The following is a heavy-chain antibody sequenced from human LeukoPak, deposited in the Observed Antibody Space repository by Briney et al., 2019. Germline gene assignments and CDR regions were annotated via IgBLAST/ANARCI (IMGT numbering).Heavy chain of an antibody. V-gene: IGHV3-30*14. J-gene: IGHJ3*02. Sequence: PGGSLRLSCAASGFTFSSYAMHWVRQAPGKGLEWVADIWFDGKNEHFADSVKGRFTISRDNSKNTMYLQMSSLRAEDTAVYYCVKDPARDGYNLRAFDIWGQGTMVTVSS. CDR1: GFTFSSYA. CDR3: VKDPARDGYNLRAFDI. D-gene: IGHD5-24*01. CDR2: IWFDGKNE.